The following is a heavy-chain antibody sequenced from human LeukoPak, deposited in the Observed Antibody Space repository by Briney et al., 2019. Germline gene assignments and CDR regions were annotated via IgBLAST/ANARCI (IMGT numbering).Heavy chain of an antibody. CDR2: INHSGST. V-gene: IGHV4-34*01. D-gene: IGHD3-9*01. J-gene: IGHJ3*02. Sequence: SETLSLTCAVYGGSFSGHYWSWIRQPPGKGLEWIGEINHSGSTNYNPSLKSRVTISVDTSKNQFSLKLSSVTAADTAVYYCAREVRYPFAFDIWGQGTMVTVSS. CDR1: GGSFSGHY. CDR3: AREVRYPFAFDI.